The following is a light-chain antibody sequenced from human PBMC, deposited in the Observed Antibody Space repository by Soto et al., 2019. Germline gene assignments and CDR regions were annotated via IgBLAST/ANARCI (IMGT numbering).Light chain of an antibody. Sequence: EVVLTQSQATLSVSPGERATLSCRASRSVGSNFAWYQQRPGQAPRLVIFDISNRATGIPDRFSGSGSGTDCTLTISRLEPEDFAVYYCQLYSRSPRQITFGQGTRLAN. CDR1: RSVGSN. CDR3: QLYSRSPRQIT. CDR2: DIS. J-gene: IGKJ5*01. V-gene: IGKV3-20*01.